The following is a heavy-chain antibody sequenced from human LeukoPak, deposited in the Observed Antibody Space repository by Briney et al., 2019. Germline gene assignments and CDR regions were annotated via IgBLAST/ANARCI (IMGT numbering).Heavy chain of an antibody. D-gene: IGHD6-19*01. CDR2: IKQDGSEK. V-gene: IGHV3-7*01. CDR3: ARDGSSGWYGNDAFDI. CDR1: GFTFSSYW. Sequence: GGSLRLSCAASGFTFSSYWMSWVRHAPGKGLEWVANIKQDGSEKYYVDSVKGRFTISRDNAKNSLYLQMNSLRAEDTAVYYCARDGSSGWYGNDAFDIWGQGTMVTVSS. J-gene: IGHJ3*02.